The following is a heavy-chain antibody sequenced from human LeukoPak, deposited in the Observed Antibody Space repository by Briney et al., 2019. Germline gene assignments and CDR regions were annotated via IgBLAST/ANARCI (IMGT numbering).Heavy chain of an antibody. CDR2: VNPNSGNT. J-gene: IGHJ3*02. V-gene: IGHV1-8*01. Sequence: ASVKVSCKASGYTFTSYDINWVRQATGQGLERMGWVNPNSGNTGYAQKFQGRVTMTRNTSISTAYMELSSLRSEDTAVYYCARDGATMIVGPPSDTTLDAFDIWGQGTMVTVSS. CDR1: GYTFTSYD. CDR3: ARDGATMIVGPPSDTTLDAFDI. D-gene: IGHD3-22*01.